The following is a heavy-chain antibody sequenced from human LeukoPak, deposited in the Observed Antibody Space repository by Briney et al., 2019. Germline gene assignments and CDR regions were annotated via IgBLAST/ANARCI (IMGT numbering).Heavy chain of an antibody. D-gene: IGHD6-13*01. J-gene: IGHJ4*02. Sequence: GGSLRLSCAASGFTFSSYSMNWVRQAPGKGLEWVSSISSSSSYIYYADSVKGRFTISRDNAKNSLYLQMNSLRAEDTAVYYCARDRGSSSWYARPYFDYWGQGTLVTVSS. CDR2: ISSSSSYI. CDR3: ARDRGSSSWYARPYFDY. CDR1: GFTFSSYS. V-gene: IGHV3-21*01.